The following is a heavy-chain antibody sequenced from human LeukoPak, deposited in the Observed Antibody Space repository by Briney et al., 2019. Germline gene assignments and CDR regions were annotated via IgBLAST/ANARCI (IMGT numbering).Heavy chain of an antibody. CDR1: GFPFSFYA. CDR3: ARGLLAAAGIDY. V-gene: IGHV3-23*01. J-gene: IGHJ4*02. Sequence: QTGGSLRLSCAASGFPFSFYAMTWVRQAPGKGLEGVTGISRGGDNTYYADSVKGRFTISRDNSKNTLYLQMNSLRAEDTAVYYCARGLLAAAGIDYWGQGALVTVSS. CDR2: ISRGGDNT. D-gene: IGHD6-13*01.